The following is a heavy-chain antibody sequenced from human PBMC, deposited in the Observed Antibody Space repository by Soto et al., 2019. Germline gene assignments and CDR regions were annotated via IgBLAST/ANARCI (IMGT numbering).Heavy chain of an antibody. CDR1: GYRFSDYG. D-gene: IGHD6-13*01. CDR3: ARDRSSSDY. Sequence: QVQLVQSGAEVKMPGASVKVSCRSSGYRFSDYGISWVRQDPGQGLEWLGWISVYSGDTNYAQKFQGRVTMTTDTSTSTVYMELRSLTSDDTALYYCARDRSSSDYWGQGTLLTVSS. V-gene: IGHV1-18*01. CDR2: ISVYSGDT. J-gene: IGHJ4*02.